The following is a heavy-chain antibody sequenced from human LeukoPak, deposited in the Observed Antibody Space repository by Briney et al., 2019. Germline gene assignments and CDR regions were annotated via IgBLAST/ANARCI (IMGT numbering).Heavy chain of an antibody. CDR2: IYYSGST. CDR3: ARRAAYYYDSSGYYSDVNNWFVL. V-gene: IGHV4-39*01. D-gene: IGHD3-22*01. J-gene: IGHJ5*02. CDR1: APSISSSSYS. Sequence: PSETLTLSCTVAAPSISSSSYSWGWIRQPPGKGLEWIGSIYYSGSTYYNPSLKSRVTISVDTSKNQFHLKLSSVTAAATAVYYCARRAAYYYDSSGYYSDVNNWFVLWGEGTLVTVSS.